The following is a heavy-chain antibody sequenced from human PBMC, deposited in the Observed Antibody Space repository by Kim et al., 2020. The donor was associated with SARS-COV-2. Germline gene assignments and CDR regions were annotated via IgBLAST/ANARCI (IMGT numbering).Heavy chain of an antibody. V-gene: IGHV7-4-1*02. D-gene: IGHD3-3*01. CDR3: ASAYYDFWSGYYTGGNYYYYYMGG. Sequence: ASVKVSCKASGYTFTSYAMNWVRQAPGQGLEWMGWINTNPGNPTYAQGFTGRFVFSLDTSVSTAYLQISSLKAEDTAVYYCASAYYDFWSGYYTGGNYYYYYMGGGGKGTAVTVSS. J-gene: IGHJ6*03. CDR2: INTNPGNP. CDR1: GYTFTSYA.